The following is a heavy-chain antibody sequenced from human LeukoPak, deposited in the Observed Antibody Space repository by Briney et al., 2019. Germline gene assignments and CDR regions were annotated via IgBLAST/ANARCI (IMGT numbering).Heavy chain of an antibody. CDR3: AKDKGWGYSSYDYYGMDV. V-gene: IGHV3-23*01. J-gene: IGHJ6*02. Sequence: GGSLRLSCAASGFTFSSYAMSWVRQAPGKGLEWVSGVSGSGGSTYYADSVKGRFTISRDISKNTLYVQMNSLRAEDAAVYYCAKDKGWGYSSYDYYGMDVWGQGTTVTVSS. D-gene: IGHD1-26*01. CDR1: GFTFSSYA. CDR2: VSGSGGST.